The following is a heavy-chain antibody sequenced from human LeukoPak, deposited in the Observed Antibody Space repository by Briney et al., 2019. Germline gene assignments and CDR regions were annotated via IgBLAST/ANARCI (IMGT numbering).Heavy chain of an antibody. Sequence: GGSLRLSCAASGLTFSSYAMSWVRQTPGKGLEWVSAISSGGGSTYYADSVKGQFTISRDNSKNTLYLQMNSLRAEDTAVYYCAKAKGDSSGSFDYWGQGTLVTVSS. CDR3: AKAKGDSSGSFDY. CDR2: ISSGGGST. J-gene: IGHJ4*02. CDR1: GLTFSSYA. D-gene: IGHD6-19*01. V-gene: IGHV3-23*01.